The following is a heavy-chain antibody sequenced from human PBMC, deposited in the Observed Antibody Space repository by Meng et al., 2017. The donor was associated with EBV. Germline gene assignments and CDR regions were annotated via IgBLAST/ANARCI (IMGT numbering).Heavy chain of an antibody. CDR3: ARGDYTNYPRWFDP. V-gene: IGHV4-61*01. J-gene: IGHJ5*02. CDR2: IYYTGST. D-gene: IGHD4-11*01. CDR1: GGAVNNESYY. Sequence: QVQLQESGPGLVKPSXXXXXTXXVSGGAVNNESYYWGWIRQPPGKGLEYNGYIYYTGSTNYNSSLKSRVTISLDKSKNQFSLKLTSLTAADTAIYYCARGDYTNYPRWFDPWGQGTLVTVFS.